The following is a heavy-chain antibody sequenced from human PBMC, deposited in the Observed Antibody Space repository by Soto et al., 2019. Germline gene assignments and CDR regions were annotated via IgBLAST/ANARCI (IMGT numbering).Heavy chain of an antibody. D-gene: IGHD6-19*01. CDR3: AREGAVTVAGTFYLYYYGMDV. Sequence: QVQLVQSGAEEKKPGASVKVSCKASGYTFTSYAMHWVRQAPGQRLEWMGWINAGNGNTKYSQKFQGRVTITRDTSASTAYMELSSLRSEDTAVYYCAREGAVTVAGTFYLYYYGMDVWCQGTTVTVSS. CDR1: GYTFTSYA. CDR2: INAGNGNT. V-gene: IGHV1-3*05. J-gene: IGHJ6*02.